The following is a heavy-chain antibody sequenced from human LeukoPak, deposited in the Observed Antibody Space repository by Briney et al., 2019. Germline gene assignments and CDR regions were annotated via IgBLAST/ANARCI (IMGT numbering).Heavy chain of an antibody. CDR2: ISTYNGHT. V-gene: IGHV1-18*01. D-gene: IGHD1-26*01. J-gene: IGHJ5*02. Sequence: ASVKVSCKASGYTFTSYGINWVRQAPGQGLEWMGWISTYNGHTTYSQKFQGRVTMTTDTSPSTAAMELRSLRSDDTAVYYCARDHAAGWELPLNWFDPWGQGTLVTVSS. CDR1: GYTFTSYG. CDR3: ARDHAAGWELPLNWFDP.